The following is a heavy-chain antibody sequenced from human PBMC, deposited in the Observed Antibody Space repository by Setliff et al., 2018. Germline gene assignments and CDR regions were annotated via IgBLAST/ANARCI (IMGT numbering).Heavy chain of an antibody. V-gene: IGHV1-18*01. CDR2: ISPHTGNT. Sequence: ASVKVSCKASGYTFSDYGISWVRQAPGQGLEWMGWISPHTGNTFYAPQFQGRVTLTTDISTSTAYMELGSLTTDDTAVYYCARVESMVRGKNILRHFDYWGQGIQVTVSS. D-gene: IGHD3-10*01. CDR1: GYTFSDYG. CDR3: ARVESMVRGKNILRHFDY. J-gene: IGHJ4*02.